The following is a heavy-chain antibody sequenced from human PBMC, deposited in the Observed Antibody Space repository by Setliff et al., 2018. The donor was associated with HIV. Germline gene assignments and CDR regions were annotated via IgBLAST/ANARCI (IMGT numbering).Heavy chain of an antibody. Sequence: ASVKVSCKASGHTFSDYGISWMRQAPGQGFEWLGWINAYNGDTNYAPKFQGRVTMTRNKPTSTAYMELRSLRSDDTAMYYCGRDRGWDRRYFEYWGQGSLVTVSS. CDR1: GHTFSDYG. J-gene: IGHJ4*02. CDR3: GRDRGWDRRYFEY. D-gene: IGHD1-26*01. CDR2: INAYNGDT. V-gene: IGHV1-18*01.